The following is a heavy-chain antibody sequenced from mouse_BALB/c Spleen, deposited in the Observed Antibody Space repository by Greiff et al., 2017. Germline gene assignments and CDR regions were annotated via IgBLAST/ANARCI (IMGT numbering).Heavy chain of an antibody. CDR3: ARGVYGYDGSWFAY. J-gene: IGHJ3*01. V-gene: IGHV5-4*02. Sequence: EVMLVESGGGLVKPGGSLKLSCAASGFTFSDYYMYWVRQTPEKRLEWVATISDGGSYTYYPDSVKGRFTISRDNAKNNLYLQMSSLKSEDTAMYYCARGVYGYDGSWFAYWGQGTLVTVSA. CDR1: GFTFSDYY. CDR2: ISDGGSYT. D-gene: IGHD2-2*01.